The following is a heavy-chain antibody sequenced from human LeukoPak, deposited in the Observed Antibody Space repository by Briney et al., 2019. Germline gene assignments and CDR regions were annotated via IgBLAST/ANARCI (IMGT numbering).Heavy chain of an antibody. J-gene: IGHJ4*02. CDR3: AKDSRLEY. V-gene: IGHV3-23*01. CDR1: GFTFSSSA. D-gene: IGHD1-1*01. Sequence: GGSLRLSCAASGFTFSSSAMSWVRHAPRKGLEWVSAISGSGGSTYYADSVKGRFTISRDNSKNTLHLQMNRLRAEDTAVYYCAKDSRLEYWGQGTLVTASS. CDR2: ISGSGGST.